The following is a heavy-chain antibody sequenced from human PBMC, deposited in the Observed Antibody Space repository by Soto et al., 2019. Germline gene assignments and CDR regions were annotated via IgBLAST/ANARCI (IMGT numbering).Heavy chain of an antibody. CDR2: ISYDGSNK. CDR1: GFTFSSYG. CDR3: AKDPNYGSGSYLVY. Sequence: GGSLRLSCAASGFTFSSYGMHWVRQAPGKGLEWVAVISYDGSNKYYADSVKGRFTISRDNSKNTLYLQMNSLRAEDTAVYYCAKDPNYGSGSYLVYWGQGTLVTVSS. J-gene: IGHJ4*02. V-gene: IGHV3-30*18. D-gene: IGHD3-10*01.